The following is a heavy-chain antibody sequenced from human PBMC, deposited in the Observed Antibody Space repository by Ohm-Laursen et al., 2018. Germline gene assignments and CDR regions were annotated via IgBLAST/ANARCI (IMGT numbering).Heavy chain of an antibody. Sequence: PSDTLSLTCTVSGGSISGYYWSWIRQTAGKGLEWIGRIHSSGSTNYNPSLQSRVTMSEDTSKNQFSLRLSSVTAADTAVYYCARHTLDSSLIQWGQGTLVTVSS. CDR2: IHSSGST. CDR1: GGSISGYY. V-gene: IGHV4-4*07. J-gene: IGHJ4*02. CDR3: ARHTLDSSLIQ. D-gene: IGHD6-6*01.